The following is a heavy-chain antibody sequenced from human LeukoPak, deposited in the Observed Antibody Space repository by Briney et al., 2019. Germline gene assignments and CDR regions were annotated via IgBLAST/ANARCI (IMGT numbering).Heavy chain of an antibody. V-gene: IGHV3-21*01. CDR3: ARGQVKQQLLPRTGSRYYYYYMDV. CDR1: GFTFSTYS. D-gene: IGHD6-13*01. J-gene: IGHJ6*03. CDR2: I. Sequence: GGSLRLSCAASGFTFSTYSMNWVRQAPGKGLEWVSSIKGRFTISRDNAKKSVYLQMNSLRAEDTAVYYCARGQVKQQLLPRTGSRYYYYYMDVWGKGTTVTVSS.